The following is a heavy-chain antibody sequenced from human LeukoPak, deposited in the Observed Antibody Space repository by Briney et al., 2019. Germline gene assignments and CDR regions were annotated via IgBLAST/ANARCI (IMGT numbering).Heavy chain of an antibody. D-gene: IGHD3-16*01. CDR1: GGSISSSSYY. CDR3: ARRQGAGGAFDI. CDR2: IYYSGST. Sequence: SETLSLTCTVSGGSISSSSYYWGWIRQPPGKGLEWIGSIYYSGSTNYNPSLKSRVTISVDTSKNQFSLKLSSVTAADTAVYYCARRQGAGGAFDIWGQGTMVTVSS. V-gene: IGHV4-39*07. J-gene: IGHJ3*02.